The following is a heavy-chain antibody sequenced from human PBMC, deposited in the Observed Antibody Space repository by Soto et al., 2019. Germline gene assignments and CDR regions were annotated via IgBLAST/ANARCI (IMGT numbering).Heavy chain of an antibody. Sequence: QVQLQESGPGLVKPSQTLSLTCTVSGGSISSGGYYWSWIRQHPGKGLEWIGYIYYGGSTYYNPYLKSRVTISVDTSKNQFSLKLSSVTAADTAVYYCARGGIAAAAPPDYWGQGTLVTVSS. CDR1: GGSISSGGYY. D-gene: IGHD6-13*01. V-gene: IGHV4-31*03. CDR2: IYYGGST. CDR3: ARGGIAAAAPPDY. J-gene: IGHJ4*02.